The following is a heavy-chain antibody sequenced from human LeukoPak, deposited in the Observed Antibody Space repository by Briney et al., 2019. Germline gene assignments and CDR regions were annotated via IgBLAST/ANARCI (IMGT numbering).Heavy chain of an antibody. CDR1: GFTFSSYG. D-gene: IGHD6-13*01. CDR2: ISYDGSNK. Sequence: GGSLRLSRAASGFTFSSYGMHWVRQAPGKGLEWVAVISYDGSNKYYADSVKGRFTISRDNSKNTLYLQMNSLRAEDTAVYYCAKDVSRQLVLPWFDPWGQGTLVTVSS. V-gene: IGHV3-30*18. J-gene: IGHJ5*02. CDR3: AKDVSRQLVLPWFDP.